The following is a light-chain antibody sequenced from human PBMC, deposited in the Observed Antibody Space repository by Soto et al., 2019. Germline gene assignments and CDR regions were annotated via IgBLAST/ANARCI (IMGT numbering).Light chain of an antibody. CDR2: DAF. V-gene: IGKV3-11*01. CDR1: ENIRTS. Sequence: EVILTQFPATLSMSPGESATLSCRASENIRTSLAWYQHRPGQPPRLLIYDAFNRATGIPPRFSGGGSGTDFTLTISGLEPEDFAVYYCQQRASWPQFTFGGGTKVEIK. J-gene: IGKJ4*01. CDR3: QQRASWPQFT.